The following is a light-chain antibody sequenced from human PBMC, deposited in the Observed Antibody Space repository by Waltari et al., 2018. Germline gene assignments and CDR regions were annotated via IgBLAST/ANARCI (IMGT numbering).Light chain of an antibody. J-gene: IGLJ3*02. CDR3: CSYAGNKWL. Sequence: QSALTQPASVSGSPGQSITISCSGSSGDVGMFNLVSWYQQPPAKAPQPIIYHVADRPSGVSYRFSASKSGHTASLTISGLQPEDEADYYCCSYAGNKWLFGGGTKVTVL. CDR1: SGDVGMFNL. CDR2: HVA. V-gene: IGLV2-23*02.